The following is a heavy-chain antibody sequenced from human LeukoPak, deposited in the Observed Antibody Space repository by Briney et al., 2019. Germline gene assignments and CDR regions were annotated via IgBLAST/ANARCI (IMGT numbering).Heavy chain of an antibody. J-gene: IGHJ1*01. D-gene: IGHD2-15*01. CDR2: INQDGREK. Sequence: GGSLRLSCVPSGFTFSYYWMAWVRQAPGKGLEWVANINQDGREKNYVGSVKGRFTISRDNAQNSLYLQMNSLRVEDTAVYYCVRDTLGVGSGGRCYQWGQGTLVTVSS. CDR3: VRDTLGVGSGGRCYQ. V-gene: IGHV3-7*03. CDR1: GFTFSYYW.